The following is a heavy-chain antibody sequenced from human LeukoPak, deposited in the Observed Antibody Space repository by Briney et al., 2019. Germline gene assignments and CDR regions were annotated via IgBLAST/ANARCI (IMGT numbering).Heavy chain of an antibody. CDR2: IYSGNT. D-gene: IGHD1-26*01. J-gene: IGHJ4*02. V-gene: IGHV3-53*01. CDR3: ARDRVSSVGATPSLDY. CDR1: GFTVSSNS. Sequence: GGSLRLSCTVSGFTVSSNSMSWVRQAPGKGLEWVSFIYSGNTHYSDSVKGRFTISRDNSKNTLYLQMNSLRAEDTAVYYCARDRVSSVGATPSLDYWGQGTLVTVSS.